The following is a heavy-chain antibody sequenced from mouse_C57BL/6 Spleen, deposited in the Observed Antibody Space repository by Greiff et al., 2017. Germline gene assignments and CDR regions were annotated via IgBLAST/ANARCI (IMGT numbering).Heavy chain of an antibody. D-gene: IGHD1-1*01. Sequence: QVQLQQSGPELVKPGASVKISCTASGYAFSSSWMNWVKQRPGKGLEWIGWIYPGNGDTNYNGKFKGKATLTADKSSSTAHMQLSSLTSEDSAVYFCARRHYYGSNYFDYWGQGTTLTVSS. J-gene: IGHJ2*01. V-gene: IGHV1-82*01. CDR2: IYPGNGDT. CDR3: ARRHYYGSNYFDY. CDR1: GYAFSSSW.